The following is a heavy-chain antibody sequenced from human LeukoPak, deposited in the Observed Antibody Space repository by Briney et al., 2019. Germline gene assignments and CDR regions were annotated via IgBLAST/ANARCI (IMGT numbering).Heavy chain of an antibody. CDR1: GFTFSSYW. V-gene: IGHV3-7*01. Sequence: SGGSLRLSCAASGFTFSSYWMTWVRQAPGKGLEWVANIKQDGSEKNYVDSVKGRFTISRDNAKNSLYLQMNSLRAEDTAVYYCVRDRGTYRPVDYWGQGTLVTVSS. CDR2: IKQDGSEK. J-gene: IGHJ4*02. D-gene: IGHD1-26*01. CDR3: VRDRGTYRPVDY.